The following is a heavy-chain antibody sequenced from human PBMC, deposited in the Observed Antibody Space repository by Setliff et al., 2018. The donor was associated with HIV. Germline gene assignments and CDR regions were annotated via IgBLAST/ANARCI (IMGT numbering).Heavy chain of an antibody. J-gene: IGHJ1*01. CDR2: INPNSGGT. CDR1: GYTFTGYY. CDR3: ALLNHILVVTALLPGEY. D-gene: IGHD2-21*02. Sequence: ASVKVSCKASGYTFTGYYLHWVRQAPGQGLEWMGRINPNSGGTNYAQKFQGRVTMTREKSMNTAYMELSRLRSDDTAVYYCALLNHILVVTALLPGEYCGQGTPVTVS. V-gene: IGHV1-2*06.